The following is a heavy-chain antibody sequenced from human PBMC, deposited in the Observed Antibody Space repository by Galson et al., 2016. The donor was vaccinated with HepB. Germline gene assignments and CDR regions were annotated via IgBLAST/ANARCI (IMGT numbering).Heavy chain of an antibody. CDR3: AKDIGPYYYGSGSYYSNYFDY. J-gene: IGHJ4*02. V-gene: IGHV3-9*01. Sequence: SLRLSCAASGFTFDDHAMHWVRQAPGKGLEWVSGISWNSGSKGYADSVKGRFTISRDNAKNSLYLQMNSLRAEDTALYYCAKDIGPYYYGSGSYYSNYFDYWGQGSLVTVSS. CDR1: GFTFDDHA. D-gene: IGHD3-10*01. CDR2: ISWNSGSK.